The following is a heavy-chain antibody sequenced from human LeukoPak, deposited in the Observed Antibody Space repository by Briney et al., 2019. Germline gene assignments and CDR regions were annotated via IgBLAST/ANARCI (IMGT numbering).Heavy chain of an antibody. D-gene: IGHD6-19*01. J-gene: IGHJ6*02. CDR2: ISWNSGSI. CDR3: AKGQWLVLGTPMDV. CDR1: GFTFDDYA. V-gene: IGHV3-9*01. Sequence: GRSLRLSCAASGFTFDDYAMHWVRQAPGKGLEWVSGISWNSGSIGYADSVKGRFTISRDNAKNSLYLQMNSLRAEDTALYYCAKGQWLVLGTPMDVWGQGTTVTVSS.